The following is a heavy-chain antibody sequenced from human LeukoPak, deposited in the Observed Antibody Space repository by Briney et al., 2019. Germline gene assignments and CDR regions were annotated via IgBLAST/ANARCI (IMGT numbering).Heavy chain of an antibody. D-gene: IGHD2-2*01. V-gene: IGHV4-39*01. CDR2: IYYSGST. J-gene: IGHJ5*02. Sequence: PSETLSLTCTVSGGSISSSSYYWGWIRQPPGKGLEWIGSIYYSGSTYYNPSLKSRVTISVDTSKNQFSLKLSSVTAADTAVYYCARQAGPKWGVPAAIFRFDPWGQGTLVTVSS. CDR1: GGSISSSSYY. CDR3: ARQAGPKWGVPAAIFRFDP.